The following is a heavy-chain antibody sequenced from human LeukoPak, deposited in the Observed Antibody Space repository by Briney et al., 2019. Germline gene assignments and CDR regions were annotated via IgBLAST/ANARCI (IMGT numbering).Heavy chain of an antibody. J-gene: IGHJ4*02. Sequence: SETLFLTCGVYGGSFTSYYWTWIRQPPGKGLEWIGEINQSGSTNYNPSLKSRVTISVDTSKNQFSLKLSSVTAADTAVYYCAKSRGYNSGSWDKYFDFWGQGTLVTVSS. CDR2: INQSGST. CDR1: GGSFTSYY. V-gene: IGHV4-34*01. CDR3: AKSRGYNSGSWDKYFDF. D-gene: IGHD5-18*01.